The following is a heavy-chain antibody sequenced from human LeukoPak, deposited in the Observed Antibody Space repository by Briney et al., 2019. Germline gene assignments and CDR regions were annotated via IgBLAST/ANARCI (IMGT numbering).Heavy chain of an antibody. CDR2: TNAYNGNT. CDR3: ARVPGIAAARFDP. V-gene: IGHV1-18*01. Sequence: GASVKLSCKASGYTFTSYGISWGRQAPGQGLEWKGWTNAYNGNTNYAQKLQGRVTMNTDTSTRTAYMDMRSLRSDDTAVYYCARVPGIAAARFDPWGQGTLVTVSS. J-gene: IGHJ5*02. CDR1: GYTFTSYG. D-gene: IGHD6-13*01.